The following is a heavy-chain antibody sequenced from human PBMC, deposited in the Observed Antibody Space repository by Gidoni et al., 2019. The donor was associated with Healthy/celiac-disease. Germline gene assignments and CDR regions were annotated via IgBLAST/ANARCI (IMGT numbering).Heavy chain of an antibody. V-gene: IGHV1-69*01. D-gene: IGHD3-3*01. Sequence: QVQLVQSGAEVKKPGSSVKVSCKASGGTFRSYAISLVRQAPGQGLEWMGGIIPIFGTANYAQKFQGRVTITADESTSTAYMELSSLRSEDTAVYYCATLGDDFWSGYSRYYYYGMDVWGQGTTVTVSS. CDR3: ATLGDDFWSGYSRYYYYGMDV. J-gene: IGHJ6*02. CDR1: GGTFRSYA. CDR2: IIPIFGTA.